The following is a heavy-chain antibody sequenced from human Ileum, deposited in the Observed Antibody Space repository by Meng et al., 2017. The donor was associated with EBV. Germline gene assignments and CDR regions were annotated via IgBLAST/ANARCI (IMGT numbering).Heavy chain of an antibody. J-gene: IGHJ5*02. D-gene: IGHD3-22*01. Sequence: VALHQGGEGLLNPSGTLSLTCAVYGGFFSGYYWRWIRQSPGKGLEWIGEINHSGSTNYNPSLKSRVTISVDTSKNQFSLKLTSVTAADTAVYYCAREARSSGYHPGIGPWGQGTLLTVSS. CDR2: INHSGST. V-gene: IGHV4-34*01. CDR1: GGFFSGYY. CDR3: AREARSSGYHPGIGP.